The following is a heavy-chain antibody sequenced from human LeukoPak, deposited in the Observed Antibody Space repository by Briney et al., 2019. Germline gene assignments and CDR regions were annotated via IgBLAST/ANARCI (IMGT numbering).Heavy chain of an antibody. CDR1: GFTFDDYA. CDR2: ISGDGGST. CDR3: AKASRSYDFWRTASLYYMDV. V-gene: IGHV3-43*02. D-gene: IGHD3-3*01. J-gene: IGHJ6*03. Sequence: GGYLRLSCAASGFTFDDYAMHWVRQAPGKGLEWVSLISGDGGSTDYADSVKGRFTISRDNSKNSLYLQMNGLRTEDTALYYCAKASRSYDFWRTASLYYMDVWGKGTTVTVSS.